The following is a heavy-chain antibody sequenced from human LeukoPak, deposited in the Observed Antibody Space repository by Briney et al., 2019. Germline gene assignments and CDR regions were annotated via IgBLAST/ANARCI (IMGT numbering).Heavy chain of an antibody. Sequence: SETLSLTCTVSGGSIDSYYWSWIRQPPGKGLEWIGHIYYSGTTNYNPSLKSRVTMSLDTSKNQFSLKLSSATAADTAVYYCATYGYGGAFDIWGQGTMVTVSS. CDR1: GGSIDSYY. CDR3: ATYGYGGAFDI. J-gene: IGHJ3*02. CDR2: IYYSGTT. D-gene: IGHD5-12*01. V-gene: IGHV4-59*08.